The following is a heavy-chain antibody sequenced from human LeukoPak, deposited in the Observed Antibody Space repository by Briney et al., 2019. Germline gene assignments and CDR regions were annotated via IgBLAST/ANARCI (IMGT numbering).Heavy chain of an antibody. J-gene: IGHJ4*02. D-gene: IGHD3-22*01. CDR1: GFTVSSNY. CDR2: IYSGGST. CDR3: ARYKYYYDSSGYFSGYYFDY. V-gene: IGHV3-53*01. Sequence: QPGGSLRLSCAASGFTVSSNYMSWVRQAPGKGLEWVSVIYSGGSTYYADSVKGRFTISRDNSKNTLYLQMNSLRAEDTAVYYCARYKYYYDSSGYFSGYYFDYWGQGTLVTVSS.